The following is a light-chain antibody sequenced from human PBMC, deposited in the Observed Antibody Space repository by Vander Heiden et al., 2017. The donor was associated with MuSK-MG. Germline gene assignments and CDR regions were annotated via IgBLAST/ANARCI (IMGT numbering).Light chain of an antibody. Sequence: TVLTQSPATLSLSPGERATRSCRASQIVSSYLAWYQQKPGQAPRLLIYDASNRATGIPARFSGSGCGTDVTLTISSREPEDFAVYYCQQRSNWPPFTFGGGNKVEIK. J-gene: IGKJ4*01. CDR3: QQRSNWPPFT. V-gene: IGKV3-11*01. CDR1: QIVSSY. CDR2: DAS.